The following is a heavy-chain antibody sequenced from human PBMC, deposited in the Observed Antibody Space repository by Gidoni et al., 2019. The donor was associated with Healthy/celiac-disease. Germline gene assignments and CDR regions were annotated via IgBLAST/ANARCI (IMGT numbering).Heavy chain of an antibody. CDR2: IFANDDK. Sequence: QVTLKESGPVLVKTTETLPLTCTVSGLSLSNARTGVSWIRQHPGKALEWLAHIFANDDKSYSTTLKSRLTISQHTSKSQLVLTMTNMDPVDTATYYCARIDYDYVWGSYLPPDYWGQGTLVTVSS. V-gene: IGHV2-26*01. D-gene: IGHD3-16*02. CDR1: GLSLSNARTG. J-gene: IGHJ4*02. CDR3: ARIDYDYVWGSYLPPDY.